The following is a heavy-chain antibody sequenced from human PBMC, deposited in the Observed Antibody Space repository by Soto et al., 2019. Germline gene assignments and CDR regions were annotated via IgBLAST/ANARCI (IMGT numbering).Heavy chain of an antibody. D-gene: IGHD6-19*01. CDR2: IWYDGSNK. Sequence: GGSLRLSCAASGFTFSSYGMHWVRQAPGKGLEWVAVIWYDGSNKYYADSVKGRFTISRDNSKNTLYLQMNSLRAEDTAVYYCARGGGWYERGLVYYYYGMDVWGQGTTVTVSS. V-gene: IGHV3-33*01. J-gene: IGHJ6*02. CDR3: ARGGGWYERGLVYYYYGMDV. CDR1: GFTFSSYG.